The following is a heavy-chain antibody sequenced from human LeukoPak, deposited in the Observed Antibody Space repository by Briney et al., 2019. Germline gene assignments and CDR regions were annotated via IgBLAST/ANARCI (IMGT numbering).Heavy chain of an antibody. CDR2: IKSKTDGETT. V-gene: IGHV3-15*01. Sequence: PGGSLRLSRAASGFTFINARMSWVRQAPGKGLEWVGRIKSKTDGETTEYAAPVKGRFTISRDDSKNTLFLQMSSLKPEDTAVYYCTAQSAYYYKYWGQGTLVTVYS. CDR3: TAQSAYYYKY. J-gene: IGHJ4*02. D-gene: IGHD3-22*01. CDR1: GFTFINAR.